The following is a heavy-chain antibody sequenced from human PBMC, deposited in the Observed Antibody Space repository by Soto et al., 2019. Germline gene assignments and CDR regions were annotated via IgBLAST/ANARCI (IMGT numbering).Heavy chain of an antibody. J-gene: IGHJ4*02. CDR3: ARGHGNAR. CDR1: GGSFSGYY. Sequence: QVQLQQWGAGLLKPSETLSLTCAVYGGSFSGYYWSWIRQPPGEGLEWIGKINHSGSTNYNPSLKSRVTISVDTSKNQFSLKLSSVTAADTAVYSCARGHGNARWGQGTLVTVSS. D-gene: IGHD4-17*01. CDR2: INHSGST. V-gene: IGHV4-34*01.